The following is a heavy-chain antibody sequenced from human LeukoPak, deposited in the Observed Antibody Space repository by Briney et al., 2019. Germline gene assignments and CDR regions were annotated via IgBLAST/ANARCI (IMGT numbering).Heavy chain of an antibody. CDR1: GFTFSSYG. V-gene: IGHV3-23*01. CDR2: ISGSGGST. Sequence: GGSLRLSCAASGFTFSSYGMSWVRQAPGKGLEWVSAISGSGGSTYYADSVKGRFTISRDNSKNTLYLQMNSLRAEDTAVYYCAKGGTMVRGVISAAPFDYWGQGTLVTVSS. D-gene: IGHD3-10*01. CDR3: AKGGTMVRGVISAAPFDY. J-gene: IGHJ4*02.